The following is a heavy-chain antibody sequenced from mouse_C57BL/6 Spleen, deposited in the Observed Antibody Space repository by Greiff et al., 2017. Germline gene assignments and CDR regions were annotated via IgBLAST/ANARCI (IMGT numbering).Heavy chain of an antibody. D-gene: IGHD1-1*01. CDR3: ARSEYYGRSPYFDY. CDR2: INPNNGGT. V-gene: IGHV1-18*01. J-gene: IGHJ2*01. CDR1: GYTFTDYN. Sequence: EVQLQQSGPELVKPGASVKIPCKASGYTFTDYNMDWVKQSHGKSLEWIGDINPNNGGTIYNQKFKGKATLTVDKSSSTAYMELRSLTSEDTAVYYCARSEYYGRSPYFDYWGQGTTLTVSS.